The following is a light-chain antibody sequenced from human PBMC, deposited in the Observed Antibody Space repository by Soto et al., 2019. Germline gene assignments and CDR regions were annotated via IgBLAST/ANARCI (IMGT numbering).Light chain of an antibody. Sequence: DIVMTQSPDSLAVSLGERATINCKSSQSVFYSSSNKNYLAWYQQKPRQPPKLIIYWASTRESGVPDRFSGSGSGTDFTLTISSLQAEDVAVYYCQQYYSIPWTFGQGTKVEIK. CDR1: QSVFYSSSNKNY. J-gene: IGKJ1*01. CDR2: WAS. V-gene: IGKV4-1*01. CDR3: QQYYSIPWT.